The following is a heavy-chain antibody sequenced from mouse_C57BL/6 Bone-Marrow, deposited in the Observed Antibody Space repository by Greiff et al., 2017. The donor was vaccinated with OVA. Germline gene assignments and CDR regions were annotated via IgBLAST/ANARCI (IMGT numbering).Heavy chain of an antibody. CDR2: ISYDGSN. D-gene: IGHD1-1*02. Sequence: ESGPGLVKPSQSLSLTCSVTGYSITSGYYWNWIRQFPGNKLEWMGYISYDGSNNYNPSLKNRISITRDTSKNQFFLKLNSVTTEDTATYYCARALWPYAMDYWGQGTSVTVSS. CDR1: GYSITSGYY. J-gene: IGHJ4*01. V-gene: IGHV3-6*01. CDR3: ARALWPYAMDY.